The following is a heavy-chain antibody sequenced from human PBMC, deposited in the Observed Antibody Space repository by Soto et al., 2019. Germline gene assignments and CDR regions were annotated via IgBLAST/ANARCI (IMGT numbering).Heavy chain of an antibody. V-gene: IGHV4-61*01. Sequence: NPSETLSLTCTVSGGSVSSGSYYWSWIRQPPGKGLEWIGYIYYSGSTNYNPSLKSRVTISVDTSKNQFSLKLSSVTAADTAVYYCARLNYYGSGSSLDAFDIWGQGTMVTVSS. CDR1: GGSVSSGSYY. CDR3: ARLNYYGSGSSLDAFDI. CDR2: IYYSGST. D-gene: IGHD3-10*01. J-gene: IGHJ3*02.